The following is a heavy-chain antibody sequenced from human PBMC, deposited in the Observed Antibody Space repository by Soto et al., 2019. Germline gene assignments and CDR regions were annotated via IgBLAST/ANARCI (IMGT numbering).Heavy chain of an antibody. CDR2: INPATGAA. CDR3: ARGGGVGVAGSAAFDM. V-gene: IGHV1-2*02. CDR1: GYPVTAYY. Sequence: QLHLVQSGAVVKKPGASVTVSCSASGYPVTAYYMHWVRQAPGRGLEWMGGINPATGAAKYTQKFPGRVTMTRDTSKSTVFMELSGLTSEDTAVFYCARGGGVGVAGSAAFDMWGQGTLVTVSS. D-gene: IGHD3-3*01. J-gene: IGHJ3*02.